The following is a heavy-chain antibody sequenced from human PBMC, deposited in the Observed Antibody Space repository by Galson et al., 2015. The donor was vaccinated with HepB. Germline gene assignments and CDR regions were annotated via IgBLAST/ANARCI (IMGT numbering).Heavy chain of an antibody. CDR3: ATAVRSDFWSGYDY. Sequence: SLRLSCAASGFTISNAWMNWVRQAPGKGLEWVGRLKTKADGETTDYVAPVKGRFTISRDDSKNMLYLQMNSLKTEDTAVYYCATAVRSDFWSGYDYWGQGTLVTVSS. CDR2: LKTKADGETT. J-gene: IGHJ4*02. CDR1: GFTISNAW. V-gene: IGHV3-15*07. D-gene: IGHD3-3*01.